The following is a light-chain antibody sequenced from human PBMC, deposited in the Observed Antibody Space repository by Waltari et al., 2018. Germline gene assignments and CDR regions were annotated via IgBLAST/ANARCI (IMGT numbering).Light chain of an antibody. V-gene: IGKV3-11*01. CDR1: QSVNNY. J-gene: IGKJ5*01. CDR3: HHRGHGPYT. Sequence: EIILTQSPDTVSLSPGERATLSCRASQSVNNYLAWFQVNPGQVPTLVISDASTRGPGNPSTVSGSGSGTDVTLTINNVEPEDFAVYYCHHRGHGPYTFGQGTRLHI. CDR2: DAS.